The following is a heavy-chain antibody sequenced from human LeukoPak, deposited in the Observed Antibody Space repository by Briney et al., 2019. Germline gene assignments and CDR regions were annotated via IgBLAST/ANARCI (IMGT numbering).Heavy chain of an antibody. CDR3: ANGYYDFWSGYYRSVRYYYYYMDV. D-gene: IGHD3-3*01. CDR2: IIPIFGTA. CDR1: GGTFSSYA. Sequence: GSSVKDSCKASGGTFSSYAISWVRQAPGQGLEWMGGIIPIFGTANYAQKFQGRVTITADESTSTAYMELSSLRSEDTAVYYCANGYYDFWSGYYRSVRYYYYYMDVWGKGTTVTVSS. J-gene: IGHJ6*03. V-gene: IGHV1-69*01.